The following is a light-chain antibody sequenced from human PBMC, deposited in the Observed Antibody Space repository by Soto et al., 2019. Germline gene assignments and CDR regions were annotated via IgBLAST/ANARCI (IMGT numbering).Light chain of an antibody. V-gene: IGKV3-20*01. CDR2: GAS. CDR3: QQCGSSPLT. Sequence: EIVLTQSPGTLSLSPGERAALSCRASENINTNCLVWYQQIPGQAPRLLIYGASRRATGTPARFSGSGSGTDFILTISRLEPEDFAVYYCQQCGSSPLTFGGGTKVGIK. J-gene: IGKJ4*01. CDR1: ENINTNC.